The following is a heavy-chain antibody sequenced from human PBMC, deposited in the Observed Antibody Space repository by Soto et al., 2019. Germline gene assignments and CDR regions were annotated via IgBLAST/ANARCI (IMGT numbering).Heavy chain of an antibody. D-gene: IGHD2-21*02. CDR3: ALELLFAFDI. J-gene: IGHJ3*02. CDR2: MSSSSSII. Sequence: EVQLVESGGGLVQPGGSLRLSCAAFVFTFSSYSMNWFRQAPGKGLEWVSYMSSSSSIIYYADSVKGRFPISRDTAKNSLYLQMNSLRAEDTAVYYCALELLFAFDIWGQGTMVTVSS. V-gene: IGHV3-48*01. CDR1: VFTFSSYS.